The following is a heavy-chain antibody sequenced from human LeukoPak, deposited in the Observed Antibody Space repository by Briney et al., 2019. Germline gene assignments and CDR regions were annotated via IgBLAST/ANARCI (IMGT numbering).Heavy chain of an antibody. J-gene: IGHJ5*02. CDR2: INSDGSST. Sequence: GGSLRLSCAASGFTFSSYWMHWVRQAPGKGVVWVSRINSDGSSTNYADSVKGRFTISRDNAKNTLYLQMNSLRAEDTAVYYCARFISLGAWGQGTLVTVSS. V-gene: IGHV3-74*01. CDR3: ARFISLGA. D-gene: IGHD3-16*01. CDR1: GFTFSSYW.